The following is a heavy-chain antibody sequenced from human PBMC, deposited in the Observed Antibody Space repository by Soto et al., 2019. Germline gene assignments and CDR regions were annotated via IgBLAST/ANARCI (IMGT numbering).Heavy chain of an antibody. J-gene: IGHJ4*02. Sequence: EVQLLDSGGGLVQPGGSLRLSCTASGFTFSDYAMSWVRQPPGKGLEWVSVISAGGSTYYADSVKGRFTVSRANSKNSLYLQMNSLGAADTAVYYCANVPVWCSSTSCYTEGFDYWGQGTLVTVSS. V-gene: IGHV3-23*01. CDR3: ANVPVWCSSTSCYTEGFDY. D-gene: IGHD2-2*02. CDR1: GFTFSDYA. CDR2: ISAGGST.